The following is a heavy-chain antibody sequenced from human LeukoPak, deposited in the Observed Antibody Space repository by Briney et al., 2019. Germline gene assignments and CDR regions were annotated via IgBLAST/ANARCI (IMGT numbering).Heavy chain of an antibody. CDR3: ARDSSSTAVAGRFDY. V-gene: IGHV3-11*05. D-gene: IGHD6-19*01. J-gene: IGHJ4*02. CDR1: GGSISSYY. Sequence: PSETLSLTCTVSGGSISSYYWSWIRQAPGKGLEWVSYISSSSSYTNYADSVKGRFTISRDNAKNSLYLQMNSLRAEDTAVYYCARDSSSTAVAGRFDYWGQGTLVTVSS. CDR2: ISSSSSYT.